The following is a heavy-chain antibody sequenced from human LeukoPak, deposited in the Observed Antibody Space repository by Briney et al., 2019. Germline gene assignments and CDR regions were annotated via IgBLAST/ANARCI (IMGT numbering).Heavy chain of an antibody. J-gene: IGHJ4*02. CDR3: VKSGDYGSGSYYPGDYFDY. V-gene: IGHV3-64D*06. CDR1: GFTFSIYG. D-gene: IGHD3-10*01. Sequence: TGGSLRLSCSASGFTFSIYGMHWVRQAPGKGLEYVSAISSKGGSTYYADSVKGRFTISRDNSKNTLYLQMSSLRVEDTAVYYCVKSGDYGSGSYYPGDYFDYWGQGTLVTVSS. CDR2: ISSKGGST.